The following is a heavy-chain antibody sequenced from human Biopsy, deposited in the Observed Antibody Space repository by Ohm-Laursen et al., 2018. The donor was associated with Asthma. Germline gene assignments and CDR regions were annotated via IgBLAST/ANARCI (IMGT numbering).Heavy chain of an antibody. Sequence: SLRLSCAASGFTFSSYGMHRVRQAPGKGLEWVAVISYDGSNKYYADSVKGRFTISRDNSKNTLDLQMNSLREEDTAVYYCVRDGTDDAFDIWGQGTVVSVSS. CDR3: VRDGTDDAFDI. V-gene: IGHV3-30*03. CDR2: ISYDGSNK. CDR1: GFTFSSYG. D-gene: IGHD1-1*01. J-gene: IGHJ3*02.